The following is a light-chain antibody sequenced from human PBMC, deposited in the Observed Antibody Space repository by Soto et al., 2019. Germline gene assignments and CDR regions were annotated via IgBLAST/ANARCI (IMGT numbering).Light chain of an antibody. J-gene: IGKJ1*01. CDR3: QQSYSTPP. V-gene: IGKV1-39*01. CDR2: AAS. CDR1: QSISSY. Sequence: DIQMTQSPSSLSASVGDRVTSTCRASQSISSYLNWYQQKPGKAPKLLIYAASSLQSGVPSRFSGSGSGTDFTLTISSLQPEDFATYYCQQSYSTPPVGQGNKVDIK.